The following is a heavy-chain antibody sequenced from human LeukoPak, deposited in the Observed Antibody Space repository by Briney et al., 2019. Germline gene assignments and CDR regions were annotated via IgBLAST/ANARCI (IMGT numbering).Heavy chain of an antibody. CDR2: IRYDGSNK. CDR1: GFTFSSYG. J-gene: IGHJ4*02. V-gene: IGHV3-30*02. CDR3: AKSPLYSSSWYADY. D-gene: IGHD6-13*01. Sequence: GGSLRLSCEVSGFTFSSYGMYWVRQAPGKGLEWVAFIRYDGSNKYYADSVKGRFTISRDNSKNTLYLQMNSLRAEDTAVYYCAKSPLYSSSWYADYWGQGTLVTVSS.